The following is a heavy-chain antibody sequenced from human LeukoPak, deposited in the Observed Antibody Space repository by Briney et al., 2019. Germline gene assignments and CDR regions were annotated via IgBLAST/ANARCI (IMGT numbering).Heavy chain of an antibody. CDR1: GFTFSSYS. CDR3: ARAMMTTGGGVFDY. D-gene: IGHD3-3*01. Sequence: GGSLRLSCAASGFTFSSYSMNWVRQAPGKGLEWVSYISSSSNYINYADSVKGRFTTSRDNAKNSLYLQMNSLRAEDTAVYYCARAMMTTGGGVFDYWGQGTQVTVSS. CDR2: ISSSSNYI. V-gene: IGHV3-21*01. J-gene: IGHJ4*02.